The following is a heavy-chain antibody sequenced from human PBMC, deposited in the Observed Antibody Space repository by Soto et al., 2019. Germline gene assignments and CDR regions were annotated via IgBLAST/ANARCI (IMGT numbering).Heavy chain of an antibody. Sequence: GGSLRLSCAASGFTFSDYYMSWIRQAPGKGLEWVSYISSSSSYTNYADSVKGRFTISRDNAKNSLYLQMNSLRAEDTALYYCAKEGGITMVRGVNPFDYWGQGTLVTVSS. V-gene: IGHV3-11*05. D-gene: IGHD3-10*01. CDR2: ISSSSSYT. J-gene: IGHJ4*02. CDR1: GFTFSDYY. CDR3: AKEGGITMVRGVNPFDY.